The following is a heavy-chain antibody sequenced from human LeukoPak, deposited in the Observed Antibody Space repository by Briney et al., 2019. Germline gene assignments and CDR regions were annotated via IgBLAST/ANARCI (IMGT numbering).Heavy chain of an antibody. D-gene: IGHD6-13*01. Sequence: SETLSLTCTVSGGSISSSSYYWGWIRQPPGKGLEWIGSIYYSGSTYYNPSLKSRVTISVDTSKNQFSLKLSSVTAADTAVYYCARVLVEAAGTLWYYYGMDVWGQGTTVTVSS. CDR2: IYYSGST. V-gene: IGHV4-39*01. CDR3: ARVLVEAAGTLWYYYGMDV. J-gene: IGHJ6*02. CDR1: GGSISSSSYY.